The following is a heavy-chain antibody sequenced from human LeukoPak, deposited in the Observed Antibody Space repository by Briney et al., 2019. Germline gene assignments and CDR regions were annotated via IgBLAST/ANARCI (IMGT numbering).Heavy chain of an antibody. CDR3: ARDGREFGESPNLDY. V-gene: IGHV1-2*06. CDR1: GYTFTGYY. J-gene: IGHJ4*02. Sequence: GASVKVSCKASGYTFTGYYMHWVRQAPGQGLEWMGRINPNSGGTNYAQKFQGRVTMTRDTSICTAYMELSRLRSDDTAVYYCARDGREFGESPNLDYWGPGTLVTVSS. D-gene: IGHD3-10*01. CDR2: INPNSGGT.